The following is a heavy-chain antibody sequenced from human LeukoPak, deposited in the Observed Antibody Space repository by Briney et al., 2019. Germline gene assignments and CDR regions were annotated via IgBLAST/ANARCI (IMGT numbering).Heavy chain of an antibody. CDR2: IYYSGST. Sequence: SETLSLTCTVSGGSISRYYWSWIRQPPGKGLEWIGSIYYSGSTYYNPSLKSRVTISVDTSKNQFSLKLSSVTAADTAVYYCARLTYGDYIGTGDWGQGTLVTVSS. D-gene: IGHD4-17*01. J-gene: IGHJ4*02. V-gene: IGHV4-59*12. CDR3: ARLTYGDYIGTGD. CDR1: GGSISRYY.